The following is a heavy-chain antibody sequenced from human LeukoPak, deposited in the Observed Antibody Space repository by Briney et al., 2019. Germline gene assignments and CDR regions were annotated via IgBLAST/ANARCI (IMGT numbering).Heavy chain of an antibody. Sequence: SETLSLTCTVSGGSFSSSSYYWGWIRQPPGKGLEWTGSIYYSGSTYYNPSLKCRVTISIDTTKNHFSLNMSSVTAADAAVYYCARQRAGGLKLFDYWGQGTLVTVSS. CDR2: IYYSGST. J-gene: IGHJ4*02. V-gene: IGHV4-39*01. D-gene: IGHD3-16*01. CDR3: ARQRAGGLKLFDY. CDR1: GGSFSSSSYY.